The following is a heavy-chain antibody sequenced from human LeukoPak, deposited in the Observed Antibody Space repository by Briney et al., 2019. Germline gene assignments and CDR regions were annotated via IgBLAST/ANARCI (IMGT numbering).Heavy chain of an antibody. Sequence: GGSLRLSCTASGFSFSSYWMSWVRQAPGKGLEWVANIKQDGSEKDYVDSVKGRFTISRDNAKNSLYRQMNSLRAEDTAVYYCAKYCGGDCYGMDVWGQGTTVTVSS. J-gene: IGHJ6*02. D-gene: IGHD2-21*01. CDR2: IKQDGSEK. CDR1: GFSFSSYW. V-gene: IGHV3-7*01. CDR3: AKYCGGDCYGMDV.